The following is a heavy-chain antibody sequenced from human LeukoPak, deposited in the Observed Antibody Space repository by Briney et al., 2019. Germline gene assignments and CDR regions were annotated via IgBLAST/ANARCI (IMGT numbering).Heavy chain of an antibody. V-gene: IGHV1-2*02. D-gene: IGHD3-22*01. CDR1: GYIFTNYG. CDR3: AREGDYYDSSGYYYASWFDP. Sequence: ASVKVSCKASGYIFTNYGISWVRQAPGQGLEWMGWINPNSGGTNYAQKFQGRVTMTRDTSISTAYMELSRLRSDDTAVYYCAREGDYYDSSGYYYASWFDPWGQGTLVTVSS. J-gene: IGHJ5*02. CDR2: INPNSGGT.